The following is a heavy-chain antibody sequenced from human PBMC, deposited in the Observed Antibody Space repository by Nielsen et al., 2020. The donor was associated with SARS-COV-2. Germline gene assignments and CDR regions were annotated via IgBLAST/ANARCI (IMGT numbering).Heavy chain of an antibody. V-gene: IGHV3-23*01. J-gene: IGHJ3*02. CDR2: ISGSGGST. CDR3: VKPIAAAGDYDAFDI. D-gene: IGHD6-13*01. CDR1: GFTFSSYA. Sequence: GGSLRLSCAASGFTFSSYAMSWVRQAPGKGLEWVSAISGSGGSTYYADSVKGRFTISRDNSKNTLYLQMNSLRAEDTAVYYCVKPIAAAGDYDAFDIWGQGTMVTVSS.